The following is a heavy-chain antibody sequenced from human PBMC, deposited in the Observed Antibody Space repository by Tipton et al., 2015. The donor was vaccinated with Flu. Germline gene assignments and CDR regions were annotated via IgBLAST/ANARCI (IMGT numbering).Heavy chain of an antibody. V-gene: IGHV1-69*01. D-gene: IGHD5-24*01. Sequence: QSGPEVKKPGSSVKVSCKASGGTFSSYAISWVRQAPGQGLEWMGGIIPIFGTANYAQKFQGRVTITADESTSTAYMELSSLRSEDTAVYYCARVTRWLQFRYYGMDVWGQGTTVTVSS. CDR1: GGTFSSYA. J-gene: IGHJ6*02. CDR2: IIPIFGTA. CDR3: ARVTRWLQFRYYGMDV.